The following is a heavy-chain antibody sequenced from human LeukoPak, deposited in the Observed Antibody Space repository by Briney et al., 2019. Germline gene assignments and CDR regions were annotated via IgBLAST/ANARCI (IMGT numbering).Heavy chain of an antibody. CDR3: AREGIAAAGTTGYYYYYMDV. J-gene: IGHJ6*03. CDR1: GFTFSSYG. Sequence: AGGSLRLSCAASGFTFSSYGMHWVRQAPGKGLEWVAFIRYDGSNKYYADSVKGRFTISRDNSKNTLCLQMNSLRAEDTAVYYCAREGIAAAGTTGYYYYYMDVWGKGTTVTVSS. CDR2: IRYDGSNK. D-gene: IGHD6-13*01. V-gene: IGHV3-30*02.